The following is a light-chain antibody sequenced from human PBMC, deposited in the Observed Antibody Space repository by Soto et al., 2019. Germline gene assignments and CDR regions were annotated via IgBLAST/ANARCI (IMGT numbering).Light chain of an antibody. CDR1: QSVLYSSNNKNY. Sequence: DIVMTKSPDSLAVSLGERATINCKSSQSVLYSSNNKNYLAWYQQKPGQPPKLLIFWASTRESGVPDRFSGSGSGTDFTLTISSLQAEDVAVYSCQQYYITPYTFGQGTKLEIK. J-gene: IGKJ2*01. CDR2: WAS. CDR3: QQYYITPYT. V-gene: IGKV4-1*01.